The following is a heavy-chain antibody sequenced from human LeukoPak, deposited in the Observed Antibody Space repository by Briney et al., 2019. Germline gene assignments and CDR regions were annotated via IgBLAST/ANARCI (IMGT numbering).Heavy chain of an antibody. Sequence: SVTVSCTASGGTFSSYAISWVRQAPGQGLEWMGGIIRIFGTANYAQKFQARVTITADESTSTAYMELSSLRYEDTAVYYCARDYYYDSSGYSGYFDYWGQGTLVTVSS. CDR1: GGTFSSYA. CDR2: IIRIFGTA. J-gene: IGHJ4*02. V-gene: IGHV1-69*13. D-gene: IGHD3-22*01. CDR3: ARDYYYDSSGYSGYFDY.